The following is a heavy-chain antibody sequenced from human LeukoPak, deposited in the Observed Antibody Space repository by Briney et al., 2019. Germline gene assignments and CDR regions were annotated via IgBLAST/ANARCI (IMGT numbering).Heavy chain of an antibody. J-gene: IGHJ6*03. Sequence: PSETLSPTCTVSGYSISSGFHWGWIRQSPGKGLEWLGTMHPTGINYYNPSLKSRVTISLDTSKNQFSLNLISVTAADTAVYYCARRGYQPPHYYIDVWGKGTAVTVSS. CDR3: ARRGYQPPHYYIDV. CDR2: MHPTGIN. CDR1: GYSISSGFH. V-gene: IGHV4-38-2*02. D-gene: IGHD2-2*01.